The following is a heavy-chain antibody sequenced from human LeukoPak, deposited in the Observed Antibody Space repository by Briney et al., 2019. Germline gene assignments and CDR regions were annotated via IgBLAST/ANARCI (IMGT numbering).Heavy chain of an antibody. J-gene: IGHJ4*02. CDR2: INPNSGGT. D-gene: IGHD4-17*01. Sequence: RASVKVSCKASGYTFTGYYMHWVRQAPGQGLEWMGWINPNSGGTNYAQKFQGRVTMTRDTSISTAYMELRRLRSDDTAVYYCAREKSETTVTTGFDYWGQGTLVTVSS. V-gene: IGHV1-2*02. CDR3: AREKSETTVTTGFDY. CDR1: GYTFTGYY.